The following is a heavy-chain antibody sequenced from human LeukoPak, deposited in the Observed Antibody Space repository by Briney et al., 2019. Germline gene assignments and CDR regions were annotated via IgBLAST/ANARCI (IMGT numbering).Heavy chain of an antibody. Sequence: GGSLRLSCAASGFTFSSYSMNWVRQAPGKGLEWVSSISSSSSNIYYADSLKGRFTISRDKSKNSLYLQMNCLRAEDTDVYYCATLAGDYYDSSGYFLFAPWGQGTLVTVSS. D-gene: IGHD3-22*01. J-gene: IGHJ5*02. V-gene: IGHV3-21*06. CDR3: ATLAGDYYDSSGYFLFAP. CDR2: ISSSSSNI. CDR1: GFTFSSYS.